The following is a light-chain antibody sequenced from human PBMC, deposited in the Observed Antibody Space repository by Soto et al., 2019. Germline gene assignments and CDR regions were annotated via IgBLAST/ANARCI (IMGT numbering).Light chain of an antibody. V-gene: IGKV3-20*01. CDR2: GAS. CDR3: QQYGSSPPFG. J-gene: IGKJ5*01. CDR1: QSVSSSY. Sequence: EIVLTQSPGTLSLSPVERATLSCRSSQSVSSSYLAWYQQKPGQAPRLLIYGASSRATGIPDRFSGSGSGTDFTLTISRLEPEDFAVYYCQQYGSSPPFGFGQGTRLEIK.